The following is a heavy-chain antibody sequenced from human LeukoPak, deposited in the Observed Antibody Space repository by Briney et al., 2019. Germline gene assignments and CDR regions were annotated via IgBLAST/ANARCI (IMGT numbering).Heavy chain of an antibody. CDR1: GYTFTGYY. V-gene: IGHV1-2*02. J-gene: IGHJ4*02. D-gene: IGHD1-26*01. CDR3: ARGVGSTAVLDH. CDR2: INPKNGTT. Sequence: ASLKGSCKASGYTFTGYYIFWMRQAPGQGLEWMGWINPKNGTTKYAQKSQGRVTLTRDTSISTAYMEISRVTYDDTAVYFCARGVGSTAVLDHWGQGTLVTVSS.